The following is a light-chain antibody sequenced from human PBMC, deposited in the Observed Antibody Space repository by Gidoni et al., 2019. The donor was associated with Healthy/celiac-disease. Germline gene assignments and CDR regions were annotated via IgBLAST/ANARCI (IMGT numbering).Light chain of an antibody. CDR2: AAS. CDR1: QGIISY. J-gene: IGKJ5*01. Sequence: DIQLTQSPSFLSASVGDRVTITCRASQGIISYLAWYQQKPGKAPKLLIYAASTLQSGVPSRFSGSGSGTEFTLTISSLQPEDFATYYCQQLNSYLITFXXXTRLEIK. V-gene: IGKV1-9*01. CDR3: QQLNSYLIT.